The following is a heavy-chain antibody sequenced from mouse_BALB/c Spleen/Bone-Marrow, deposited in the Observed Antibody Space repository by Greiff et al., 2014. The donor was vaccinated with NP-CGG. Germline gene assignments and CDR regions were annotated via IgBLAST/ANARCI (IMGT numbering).Heavy chain of an antibody. V-gene: IGHV5-17*02. CDR3: ARSGSSSGYFDH. Sequence: QLKDSGGGLVQPGGARKISCAASGFTFSSFCMHWGCLGPEEGVGGGAYISGGSRTLYYADTVMGRFTISRDNPKNTLFLQMTSLRSEDTAMYYCARSGSSSGYFDHWGQGTTLTVSS. CDR1: GFTFSSFC. D-gene: IGHD1-1*01. CDR2: ISGGSRTL. J-gene: IGHJ2*01.